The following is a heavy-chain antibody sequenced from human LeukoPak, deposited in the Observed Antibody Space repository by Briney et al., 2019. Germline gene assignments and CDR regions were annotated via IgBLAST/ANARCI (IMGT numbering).Heavy chain of an antibody. J-gene: IGHJ5*02. Sequence: SETLSLTCTVSGGSFSSGSYYWSWIRQPPGKGLEWIGYIYYSGSTNYNPSLKSRATISVDTSKNQFSLKLSSVTAADTAVYYCASPRSYYDSSGYYISWGQGTLVTVSS. V-gene: IGHV4-61*01. D-gene: IGHD3-22*01. CDR1: GGSFSSGSYY. CDR2: IYYSGST. CDR3: ASPRSYYDSSGYYIS.